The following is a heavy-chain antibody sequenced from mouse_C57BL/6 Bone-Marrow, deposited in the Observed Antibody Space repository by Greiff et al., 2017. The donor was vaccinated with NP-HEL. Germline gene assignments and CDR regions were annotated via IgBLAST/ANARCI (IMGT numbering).Heavy chain of an antibody. D-gene: IGHD2-5*01. CDR2: ISNGGGST. CDR1: GFTFSDYY. Sequence: EVMLVESGGGLVQPGGSLKLSCAASGFTFSDYYMYWVRQTPEKRLEWVAYISNGGGSTYYPDTVKGRFTISRDNAKNTLYLQMSRLKSEDTAMYYCARRYYSNYSYAMDYWGQGTSVTVSS. CDR3: ARRYYSNYSYAMDY. J-gene: IGHJ4*01. V-gene: IGHV5-12*01.